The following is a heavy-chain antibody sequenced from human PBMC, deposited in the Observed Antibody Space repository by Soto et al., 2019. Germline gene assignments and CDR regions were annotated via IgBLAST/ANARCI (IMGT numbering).Heavy chain of an antibody. CDR2: IYYSGST. CDR3: ARSNSSSSPPHPPYYYYYGMDV. V-gene: IGHV4-31*03. Sequence: SETLSLTCTVSGGSISSGGYYWSWIRQHPGKGLEWIGYIYYSGSTYYNPSLKSRVTISVDTSKNQFSLKLSSVTAADTAVYYCARSNSSSSPPHPPYYYYYGMDVWGPGTTVTVSS. D-gene: IGHD6-6*01. CDR1: GGSISSGGYY. J-gene: IGHJ6*02.